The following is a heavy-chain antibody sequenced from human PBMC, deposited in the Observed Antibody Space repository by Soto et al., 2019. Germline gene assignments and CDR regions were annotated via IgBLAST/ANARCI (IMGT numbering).Heavy chain of an antibody. D-gene: IGHD6-13*01. Sequence: SVKVSCKASGGTFSSYAISWVRQAPGQGLEWMGGIIPIFGTANYAQKFQGRVTITADKSTSTAYMELSSLRSEDTAVYYCARRVQQLVSGAGPDKNYYYYGMDVWGQGTTVTVSS. V-gene: IGHV1-69*06. CDR1: GGTFSSYA. CDR3: ARRVQQLVSGAGPDKNYYYYGMDV. CDR2: IIPIFGTA. J-gene: IGHJ6*02.